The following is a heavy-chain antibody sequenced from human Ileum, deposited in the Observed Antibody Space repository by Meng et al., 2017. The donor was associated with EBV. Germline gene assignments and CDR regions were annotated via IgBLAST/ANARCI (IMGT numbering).Heavy chain of an antibody. CDR3: ASRELAPFDY. D-gene: IGHD1-26*01. J-gene: IGHJ4*02. CDR2: IYYSGTT. CDR1: GGSFSSRKYS. Sequence: QLQLQESGPGLVKPSATPSLTCRFSGGSFSSRKYSWGWIRQPPGKALEWIASIYYSGTTYYNPSLQSRVSISVDKSKNQVSLNMTSMTAADTAVYYCASRELAPFDYWGQGTLVTVSS. V-gene: IGHV4-39*07.